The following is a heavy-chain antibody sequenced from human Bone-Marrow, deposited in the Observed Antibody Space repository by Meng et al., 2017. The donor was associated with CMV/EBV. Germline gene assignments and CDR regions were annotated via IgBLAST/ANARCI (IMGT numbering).Heavy chain of an antibody. D-gene: IGHD3-10*01. CDR1: GFSLSTTAMR. CDR3: ARIQPYYYGSGSYFDY. V-gene: IGHV2-70D*14. J-gene: IGHJ4*02. CDR2: IDWDDYK. Sequence: SGPTLVKPTQTLTLTCTYSGFSLSTTAMRVSWIRQPPSNALEWLARIDWDDYKYYSTSLRTRLTISKDTSKNQVVLTMTNMDPVDTATYYCARIQPYYYGSGSYFDYWGQGTLVTVSS.